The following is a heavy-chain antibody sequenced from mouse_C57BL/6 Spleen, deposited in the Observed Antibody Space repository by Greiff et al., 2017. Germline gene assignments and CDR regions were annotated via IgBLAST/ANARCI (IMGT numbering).Heavy chain of an antibody. CDR3: TRWVGSSYGFAY. CDR1: GFNIKDYY. V-gene: IGHV14-1*01. Sequence: VQLQQPGAELVRPGASVKLSCTASGFNIKDYYMHWVKQRPEQGLEWIGRIDPEDGDTEYAPKFQGKATMTADTSSNTAYLQLSSLTSEDTAVYYCTRWVGSSYGFAYWGQGTLVTVSA. J-gene: IGHJ3*01. CDR2: IDPEDGDT. D-gene: IGHD1-1*01.